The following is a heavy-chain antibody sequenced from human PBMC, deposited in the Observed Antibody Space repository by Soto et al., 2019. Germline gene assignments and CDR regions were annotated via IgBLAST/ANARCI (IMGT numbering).Heavy chain of an antibody. Sequence: GGSLRLSCAASGFTFSSYSMNWVRQAPGKGLEWVSSISSSSSYIYYADSVKGRFTISRDNAKNSLYLQMNSLRAEDTAVYYCARISTLYGMDVWGQGTTVTVSS. CDR2: ISSSSSYI. D-gene: IGHD6-13*01. CDR3: ARISTLYGMDV. J-gene: IGHJ6*02. CDR1: GFTFSSYS. V-gene: IGHV3-21*01.